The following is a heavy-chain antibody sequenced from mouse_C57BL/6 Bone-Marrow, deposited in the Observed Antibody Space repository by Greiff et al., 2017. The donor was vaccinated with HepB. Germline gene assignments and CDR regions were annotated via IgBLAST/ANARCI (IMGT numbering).Heavy chain of an antibody. J-gene: IGHJ3*01. CDR3: ARGWDVEIAY. Sequence: QVQLQQSGAELVMPGASVKLSCKASGYTFTSYWMHWVKQRPGQGLEWIGEIDPSDSYTNYNQKFKGKSTLTVDKSSSTAYMQLSSLTSEDSAVYYCARGWDVEIAYWGQGTLVTVSA. D-gene: IGHD4-1*01. V-gene: IGHV1-69*01. CDR2: IDPSDSYT. CDR1: GYTFTSYW.